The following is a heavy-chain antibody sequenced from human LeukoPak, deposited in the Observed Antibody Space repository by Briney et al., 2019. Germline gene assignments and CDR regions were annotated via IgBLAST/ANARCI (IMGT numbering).Heavy chain of an antibody. CDR1: GFTFRNHW. Sequence: GGSLSLSCAASGFTFRNHWMHWVRHTPGKGLVWVSRISSDGSSTTYADSVKGRFTISRDNAKNTLYLQMNTLRAEDTAMYYCARDQRVTGRPDIDYWGQGTLVIVSS. CDR2: ISSDGSST. CDR3: ARDQRVTGRPDIDY. V-gene: IGHV3-74*03. D-gene: IGHD6-6*01. J-gene: IGHJ4*02.